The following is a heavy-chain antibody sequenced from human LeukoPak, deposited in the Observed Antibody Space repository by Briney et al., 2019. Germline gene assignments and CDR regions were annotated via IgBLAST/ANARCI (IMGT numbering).Heavy chain of an antibody. CDR2: IIPIFGTA. D-gene: IGHD3-10*01. Sequence: GASVKVSCKASGGTFSSYAISWVRQAPGQGLEWMGGIIPIFGTANYAQKFQGRVTITADESTSTAYMELSSLRSEDTAVYYCARDLVRGKAYWFDPWGQGTLVTVSS. CDR3: ARDLVRGKAYWFDP. J-gene: IGHJ5*02. V-gene: IGHV1-69*13. CDR1: GGTFSSYA.